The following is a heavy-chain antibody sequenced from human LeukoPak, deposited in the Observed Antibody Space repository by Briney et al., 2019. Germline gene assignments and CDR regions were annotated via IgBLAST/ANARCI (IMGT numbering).Heavy chain of an antibody. CDR3: AREKPFYDSSGYYYPIAFDY. J-gene: IGHJ4*02. CDR1: GFTFDDYG. V-gene: IGHV3-20*04. Sequence: GGSLRLSCAASGFTFDDYGMSWVRQAPGKGLEWVSGINWNGGSTGYADSVKGRFTIARDNAKNSLYLQMNSPRAEDTALYYCAREKPFYDSSGYYYPIAFDYWGQGTLVTVSS. D-gene: IGHD3-22*01. CDR2: INWNGGST.